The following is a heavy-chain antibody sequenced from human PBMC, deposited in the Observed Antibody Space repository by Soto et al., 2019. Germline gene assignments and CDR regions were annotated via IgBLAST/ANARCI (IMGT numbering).Heavy chain of an antibody. D-gene: IGHD3-22*01. J-gene: IGHJ4*02. CDR3: ARGTRSGYGPASMYYFDY. CDR1: GGSISSGGYS. V-gene: IGHV4-30-2*01. CDR2: IYHSGST. Sequence: QLQLQESGSGLVKPSQTLSLTCAVSGGSISSGGYSWSWIRQPPGKGLEWIGYIYHSGSTYYNPSLKSRVTISVDRYKNQFSLKLSSVTAADTAVYYCARGTRSGYGPASMYYFDYWGQGTLVTVSS.